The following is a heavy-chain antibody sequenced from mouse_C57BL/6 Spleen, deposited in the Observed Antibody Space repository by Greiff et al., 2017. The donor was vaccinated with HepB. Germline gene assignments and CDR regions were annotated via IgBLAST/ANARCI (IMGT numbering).Heavy chain of an antibody. J-gene: IGHJ4*01. CDR2: ISSGSSTI. CDR3: ARQPYYYGSSWDYYAMDY. Sequence: EVKLVESGGGLVKPGGSLKLSCAASGFTFSDYGMHWVRQAPEKGLEWVAYISSGSSTIYYADTVKGRFTISRDNAKNTLFLQMTSLRSEDTAMYYCARQPYYYGSSWDYYAMDYWGQGTSVTVSS. CDR1: GFTFSDYG. D-gene: IGHD1-1*01. V-gene: IGHV5-17*01.